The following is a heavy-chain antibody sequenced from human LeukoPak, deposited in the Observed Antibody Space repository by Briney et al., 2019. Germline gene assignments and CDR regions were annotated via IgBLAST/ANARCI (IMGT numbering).Heavy chain of an antibody. CDR2: IYYSGST. Sequence: SETLSLTCTVSGGSISSYYWSWIRQPPGKGLEWIGYIYYSGSTNYDPSLKSRVTISVDTSKNQFSLKLSSVTAADTAVYYCARGAAAGLFDPWGQGTLVTVSS. CDR3: ARGAAAGLFDP. D-gene: IGHD6-13*01. V-gene: IGHV4-59*08. J-gene: IGHJ5*02. CDR1: GGSISSYY.